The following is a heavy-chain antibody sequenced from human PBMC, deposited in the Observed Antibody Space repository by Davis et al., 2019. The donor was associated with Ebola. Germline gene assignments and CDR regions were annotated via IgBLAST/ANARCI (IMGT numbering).Heavy chain of an antibody. V-gene: IGHV3-23*01. Sequence: PGGSLRLSSAASGFTFSTYSMSWVRQAPGKGLEWVSAISGRGDSTYYADSVKGRFTVSRDNAKNSLYLQMNSLRAEDTAVYYCARSSVWGQGTLVTVSS. CDR3: ARSSV. CDR2: ISGRGDST. CDR1: GFTFSTYS. J-gene: IGHJ4*02.